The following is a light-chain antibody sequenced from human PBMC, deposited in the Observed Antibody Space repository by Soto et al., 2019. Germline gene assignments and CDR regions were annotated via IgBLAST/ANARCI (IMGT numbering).Light chain of an antibody. CDR1: QSISNY. Sequence: DIQMTQSPSSLSASVGDRVTITCRASQSISNYLNWYQQKPGKAPKLLIYAAPSLQSGVPSRFSGSGSGTDFTLTTSSLQPEDFATYSCQQSYTTLFTFGPGPNVDI. V-gene: IGKV1-39*01. CDR3: QQSYTTLFT. J-gene: IGKJ3*01. CDR2: AAP.